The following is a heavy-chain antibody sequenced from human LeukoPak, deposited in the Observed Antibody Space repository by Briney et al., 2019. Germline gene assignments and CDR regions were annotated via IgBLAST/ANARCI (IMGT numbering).Heavy chain of an antibody. CDR3: VRDWYDDYIAY. V-gene: IGHV3-21*01. J-gene: IGHJ4*02. CDR2: ITSSSAYI. CDR1: GFTFSTYN. D-gene: IGHD3-3*01. Sequence: GGSLRLSCVASGFTFSTYNMNWVRQAPGKGLEWVSCITSSSAYISYADSVKGRFTISRDNAKNSLYLEMNSLRGEDTAVYYCVRDWYDDYIAYWGQGTLVTVSS.